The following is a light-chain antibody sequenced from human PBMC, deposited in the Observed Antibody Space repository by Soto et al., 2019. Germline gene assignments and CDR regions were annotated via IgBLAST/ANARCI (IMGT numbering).Light chain of an antibody. CDR1: SSDVGGQKL. CDR2: EGS. CDR3: CSYAGSTTWV. V-gene: IGLV2-23*01. J-gene: IGLJ3*02. Sequence: QSALTQPASVSGSHGQSITISCTGTSSDVGGQKLVSWYQQHPGKAPKVLLYEGSERPSGVSDRFSGSKSGNTASLTISGLQAEDEADYYCCSYAGSTTWVFGGGTKLTVL.